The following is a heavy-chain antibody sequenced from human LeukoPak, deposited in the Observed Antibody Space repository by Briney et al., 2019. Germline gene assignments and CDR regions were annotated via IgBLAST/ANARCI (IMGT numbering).Heavy chain of an antibody. V-gene: IGHV1-24*01. CDR3: ATSGVRDSSGSLSY. J-gene: IGHJ4*02. CDR2: FDPEDGET. CDR1: GYTLTELS. Sequence: ASVKVSFKVSGYTLTELSMHWVRQAPGKGLEWMGGFDPEDGETIYAQKFQGRVTMTEDTSTDTAYMELSSLRSEDTAVYYCATSGVRDSSGSLSYWGQGTLVTVSS. D-gene: IGHD3-22*01.